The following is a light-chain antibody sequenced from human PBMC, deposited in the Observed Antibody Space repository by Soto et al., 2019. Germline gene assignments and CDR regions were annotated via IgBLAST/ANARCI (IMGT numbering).Light chain of an antibody. CDR3: AAWDDSLDGRVV. CDR2: SNN. V-gene: IGLV1-44*01. CDR1: SSNIGSNT. Sequence: QSVLTQSPSASGTPGQTVTISCSGSSSNIGSNTVNWYQQLPGTAPKLLIYSNNVRPSGVPDRFSGSISGTSASLAISGLQSEDEADYYCAAWDDSLDGRVVFGGGTKLTVL. J-gene: IGLJ2*01.